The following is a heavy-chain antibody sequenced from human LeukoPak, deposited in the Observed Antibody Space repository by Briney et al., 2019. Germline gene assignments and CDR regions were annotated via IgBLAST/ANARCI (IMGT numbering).Heavy chain of an antibody. V-gene: IGHV3-23*01. CDR2: MDPDGVT. J-gene: IGHJ3*02. Sequence: GGSLRLSCGASGLSFSNYAMSWVRQAPGKGLEWVSFMDPDGVTSYGDSVKGRFTISRDNSKNTLYLQLSTLRAEDTAIYYCTKGTFDIWGQGTMVTVSS. CDR1: GLSFSNYA. CDR3: TKGTFDI.